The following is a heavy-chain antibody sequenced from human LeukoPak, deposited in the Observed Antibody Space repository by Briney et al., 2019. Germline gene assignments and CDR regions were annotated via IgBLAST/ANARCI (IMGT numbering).Heavy chain of an antibody. D-gene: IGHD3-22*01. CDR2: ISYDGSNK. CDR1: GFTSSSYG. V-gene: IGHV3-30*18. CDR3: AKDLEASSAFDY. Sequence: GGSLRLSCAASGFTSSSYGMHWVRQAPGKGLEWVAVISYDGSNKYYADSVKGRFTISRDNSKNTLYLQMNSLRAEDTAVYYCAKDLEASSAFDYWGQGALVTVSS. J-gene: IGHJ4*02.